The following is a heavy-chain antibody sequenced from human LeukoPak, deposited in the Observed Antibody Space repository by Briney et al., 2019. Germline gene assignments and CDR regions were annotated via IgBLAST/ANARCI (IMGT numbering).Heavy chain of an antibody. CDR1: GGSVSSGSYY. CDR3: AGNLRGGIDY. Sequence: SETLSLTCTVSGGSVSSGSYYWSWIRQPPGKGPEWIGYIYYSGSTNYNPSLKSRVTISVDTSKNQFSLKLSSVTAADTAVYYCAGNLRGGIDYWGQGTLVTVSS. CDR2: IYYSGST. J-gene: IGHJ4*02. D-gene: IGHD3-10*01. V-gene: IGHV4-61*01.